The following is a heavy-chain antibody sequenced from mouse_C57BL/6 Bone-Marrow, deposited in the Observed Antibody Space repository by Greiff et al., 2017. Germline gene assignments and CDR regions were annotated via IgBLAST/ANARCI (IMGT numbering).Heavy chain of an antibody. V-gene: IGHV1-7*01. CDR3: AVSYGCTRWYFEV. CDR2: ISPSSGYT. J-gene: IGHJ1*03. D-gene: IGHD1-1*02. CDR1: GYTFTSYW. Sequence: VQLQQSGAELAKPGASVKLSCKASGYTFTSYWMHWVKQRPGQGLEWIGYISPSSGYTKYNQKFKDKATLTADKTSSTAYMQLSRLTYEDSAVYYCAVSYGCTRWYFEVWGTATTVTVSS.